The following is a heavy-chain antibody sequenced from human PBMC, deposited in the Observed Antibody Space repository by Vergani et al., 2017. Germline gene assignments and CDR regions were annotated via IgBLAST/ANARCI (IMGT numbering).Heavy chain of an antibody. CDR2: VDPEDGET. V-gene: IGHV1-69-2*01. Sequence: EVQLVQSGAEVKKPGATMKISCKVSGYTFTDHYMHWVKPAPGKGLEWMGLVDPEDGETIYAEKFKGRGTIAADTSTDTAHLELSSLRSEDTAVYYCATPQTVTTGGMEVWGQGTTVIVSS. CDR3: ATPQTVTTGGMEV. J-gene: IGHJ6*02. D-gene: IGHD4-17*01. CDR1: GYTFTDHY.